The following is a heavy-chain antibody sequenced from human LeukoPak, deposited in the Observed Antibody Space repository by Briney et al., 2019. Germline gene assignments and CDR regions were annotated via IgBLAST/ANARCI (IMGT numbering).Heavy chain of an antibody. D-gene: IGHD1-1*01. CDR3: AADREPTDTYKWVDP. CDR1: GFSFTDSA. V-gene: IGHV1-58*01. Sequence: SVKVSCKASGFSFTDSAVQWMRQARGQSPEGIGWIVVGSGNTNYAQKFQERVTITRDTSTSTAYMELRSLRSEDTAVYYCAADREPTDTYKWVDPRGQGTQVIVSS. CDR2: IVVGSGNT. J-gene: IGHJ5*02.